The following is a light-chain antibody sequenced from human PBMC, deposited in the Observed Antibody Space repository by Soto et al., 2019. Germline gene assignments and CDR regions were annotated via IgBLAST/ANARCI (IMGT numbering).Light chain of an antibody. CDR2: QAS. CDR3: QQYYGSPPT. CDR1: KSLLYRSNNKNY. V-gene: IGKV4-1*01. Sequence: DIVMTQSPDSLTVSLGERATINCRSSKSLLYRSNNKNYLGWYQQKPGQPPRLLISQASTRESGIPDRISASGSGTDIPLTISSLQAEDVAVYYCQQYYGSPPTCGGGTKDEIK. J-gene: IGKJ4*01.